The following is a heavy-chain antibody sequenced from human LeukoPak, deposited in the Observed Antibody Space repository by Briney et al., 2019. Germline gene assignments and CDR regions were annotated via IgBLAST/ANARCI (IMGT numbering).Heavy chain of an antibody. D-gene: IGHD6-19*01. V-gene: IGHV4-61*08. CDR1: GGSISSGDYY. CDR2: IYYNGNT. CDR3: ARGGWSQDY. Sequence: SETLSLTCTVSGGSISSGDYYWSWIRQPPGKGLEWIGYIYYNGNTNYNTSLESRVTISVDTSKNQIHLRLSSVTAAGTAVYYCARGGWSQDYWGQGTLVTVSS. J-gene: IGHJ4*02.